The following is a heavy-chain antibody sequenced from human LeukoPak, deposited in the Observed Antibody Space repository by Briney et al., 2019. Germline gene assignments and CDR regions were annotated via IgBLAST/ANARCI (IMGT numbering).Heavy chain of an antibody. CDR3: TRSLYVLTRGTYYYYGMDV. V-gene: IGHV3-49*04. CDR1: GFTFGDYA. J-gene: IGHJ6*02. CDR2: IRSKAYGAAT. Sequence: GGSLRLSCTASGFTFGDYAMSWVRQAPGKGLEWVGFIRSKAYGAATEYAASVKGRFTISRDDSKSIAYLQMNSLKTEDTAVYYCTRSLYVLTRGTYYYYGMDVWGQGTTVTVSS. D-gene: IGHD2-8*01.